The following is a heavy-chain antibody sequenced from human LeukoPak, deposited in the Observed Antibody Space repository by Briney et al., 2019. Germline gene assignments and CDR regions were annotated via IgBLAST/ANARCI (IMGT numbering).Heavy chain of an antibody. CDR1: GLTFSSYA. D-gene: IGHD5-18*01. Sequence: GGSLRLSCAASGLTFSSYAMSWVRQAPGKGLEWVSAISGSGGSTYYADSVKGRSTISRDNSKNTLYLQMNSLRAEDTAVYYCATGTAMAVFDYWGQGTLVTVSS. CDR2: ISGSGGST. J-gene: IGHJ4*02. CDR3: ATGTAMAVFDY. V-gene: IGHV3-23*01.